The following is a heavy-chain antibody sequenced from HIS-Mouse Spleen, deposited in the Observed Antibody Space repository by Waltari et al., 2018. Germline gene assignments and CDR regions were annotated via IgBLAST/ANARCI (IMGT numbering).Heavy chain of an antibody. Sequence: QVQLVESGGGVVQPGRSLRISCAAFGFPLRSYGMHWVRQAPGKGLELVAVISYDGSNKYYADSVKGRFTISRDNSKNTLYLQMNSLRAEDTAVYYCAKDKHHAFDYWGQGTLVTVSS. J-gene: IGHJ4*02. CDR1: GFPLRSYG. CDR3: AKDKHHAFDY. V-gene: IGHV3-30*18. CDR2: ISYDGSNK.